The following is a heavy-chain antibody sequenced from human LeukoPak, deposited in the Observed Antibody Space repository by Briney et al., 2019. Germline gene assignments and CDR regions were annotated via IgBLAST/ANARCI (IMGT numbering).Heavy chain of an antibody. J-gene: IGHJ4*02. D-gene: IGHD6-6*01. CDR2: INPNSGGT. V-gene: IGHV1-2*02. CDR1: GYTFTSYG. Sequence: ASVKVSCKASGYTFTSYGISWVRQAPGQGLEWMGWINPNSGGTNYAQKFQGRVTMTRDTSISTAYMELSRLRSDDTAVYYCARDEYSSSGIDYWGQGTLVTVSS. CDR3: ARDEYSSSGIDY.